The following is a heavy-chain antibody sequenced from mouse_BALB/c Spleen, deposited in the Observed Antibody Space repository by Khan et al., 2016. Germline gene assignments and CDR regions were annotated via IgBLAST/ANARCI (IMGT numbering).Heavy chain of an antibody. J-gene: IGHJ2*01. V-gene: IGHV1-69*02. CDR1: GYTFTSYW. D-gene: IGHD1-1*02. CDR2: IDPSDSET. CDR3: ARWYAYYFDY. Sequence: QVQLQQPGAELVKPGAPVKLSCKAAGYTFTSYWMNWVKQRPGRGLEWIGRIDPSDSETHYNQKFKDKATLTVDKSSSTAYIQLSSLTSEDSAYYYCARWYAYYFDYWGQGTTLTVSS.